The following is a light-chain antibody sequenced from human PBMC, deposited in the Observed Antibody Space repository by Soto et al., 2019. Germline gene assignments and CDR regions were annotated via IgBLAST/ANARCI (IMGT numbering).Light chain of an antibody. J-gene: IGKJ3*01. CDR2: DAS. CDR1: QSISSW. V-gene: IGKV1-5*01. CDR3: QQYNSYPFT. Sequence: DIQMTQSPSTLSASVGDRVTITCRASQSISSWLAWYQQKPGKAPKLLIYDASSLESGVPSRFSGSGSGTEFTLTISSLQHDDFATCYCQQYNSYPFTFGPGTKVDIK.